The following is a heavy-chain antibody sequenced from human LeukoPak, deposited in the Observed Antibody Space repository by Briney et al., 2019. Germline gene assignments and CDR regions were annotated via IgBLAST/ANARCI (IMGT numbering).Heavy chain of an antibody. D-gene: IGHD3-16*01. CDR1: GGSISSSNW. CDR3: ARRDQYVSSDY. Sequence: PSETLSLTCAVSGGSISSSNWWSWVRQPPGKGLEWIGEIYHGGSTNYNPSLKSRVAMSVDRSRNQFSLQLSSVTAADTAVYYCARRDQYVSSDYWGQGTLVTVSS. CDR2: IYHGGST. V-gene: IGHV4-4*02. J-gene: IGHJ4*02.